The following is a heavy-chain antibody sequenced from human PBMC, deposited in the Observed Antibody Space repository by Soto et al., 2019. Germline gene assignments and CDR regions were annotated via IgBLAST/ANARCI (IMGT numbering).Heavy chain of an antibody. CDR1: GGSFSGYY. J-gene: IGHJ4*02. V-gene: IGHV4-34*01. D-gene: IGHD3-16*02. CDR3: ARVGDYVWGSYRPSRYFDY. CDR2: INHSGST. Sequence: SETLSLTCAVYGGSFSGYYWSWIRQPPGKGLEWIGEINHSGSTNYNPSLKSRVTISVDTSKNQFSLKLSSVTAADTVVYYCARVGDYVWGSYRPSRYFDYWGQGTLVTVSS.